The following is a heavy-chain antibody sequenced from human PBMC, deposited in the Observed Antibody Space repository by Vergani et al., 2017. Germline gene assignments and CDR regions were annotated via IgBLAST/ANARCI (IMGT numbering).Heavy chain of an antibody. Sequence: QLQLQESGPGLVKPSETLSLICTVSGGSINPSSSFWGWIRQSPGKGLEWIGSINYVGRTYYIPSLQSRATVFVDTSKNQFSLNLTSVTAADTAVYYCATIGYRRWGYYFDYWGQGMLVTVSS. D-gene: IGHD2-2*02. CDR1: GGSINPSSSF. J-gene: IGHJ4*02. CDR2: INYVGRT. V-gene: IGHV4-39*01. CDR3: ATIGYRRWGYYFDY.